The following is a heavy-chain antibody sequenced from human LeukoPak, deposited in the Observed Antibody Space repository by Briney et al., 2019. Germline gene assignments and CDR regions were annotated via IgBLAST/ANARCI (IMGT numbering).Heavy chain of an antibody. CDR1: GFTFSSYS. CDR2: ISSSSSYI. D-gene: IGHD2-2*03. V-gene: IGHV3-21*01. Sequence: GGSLRLSCAASGFTFSSYSMNWVRQAPGKGLEWVSSISSSSSYIYYADSVKGRFTISRDNAKNSLYLQMNSLRAEDTAVYYCATRAIRDNMDGAFDIWGQGTMVTVSS. CDR3: ATRAIRDNMDGAFDI. J-gene: IGHJ3*02.